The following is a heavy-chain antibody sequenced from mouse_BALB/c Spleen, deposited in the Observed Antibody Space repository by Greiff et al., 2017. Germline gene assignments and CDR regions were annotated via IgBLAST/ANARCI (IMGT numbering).Heavy chain of an antibody. J-gene: IGHJ2*01. CDR2: ISNGGGST. CDR1: GFTFSSYT. Sequence: EVQVVESGGGLVQPGGSLKLSCAASGFTFSSYTMSWVRQTPEKRLEWVAYISNGGGSTYYPDTVKGRFTISRDNAKNTLYLQMSSLKSEDTAMYYCARHGDYFDYWGQGTTLTVSS. V-gene: IGHV5-12-2*01. CDR3: ARHGDYFDY.